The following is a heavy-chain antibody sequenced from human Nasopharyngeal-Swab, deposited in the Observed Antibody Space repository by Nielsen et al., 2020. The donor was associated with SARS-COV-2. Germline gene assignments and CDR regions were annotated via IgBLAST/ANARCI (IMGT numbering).Heavy chain of an antibody. D-gene: IGHD6-6*01. V-gene: IGHV1-69*04. CDR1: GGTFCSYA. Sequence: SVKVSCKASGGTFCSYAISWVRQAPGQGLEWMGRIIPILGIANYAQKFQGRVTITADKSTSTAYMELSSLRSEDTAVYYCARSSSWYYGMDVWGQGTTVTVSS. CDR3: ARSSSWYYGMDV. J-gene: IGHJ6*02. CDR2: IIPILGIA.